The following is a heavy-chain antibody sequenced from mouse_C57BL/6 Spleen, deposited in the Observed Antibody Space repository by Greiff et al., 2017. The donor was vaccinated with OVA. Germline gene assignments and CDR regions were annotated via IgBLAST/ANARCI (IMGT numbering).Heavy chain of an antibody. D-gene: IGHD1-1*01. CDR3: ARLGYYGSSYYFDY. V-gene: IGHV5-9*01. J-gene: IGHJ2*01. CDR2: ISGGGGNT. CDR1: GFTFSSYT. Sequence: EVKVEESGGGLVKPGGSLKLSCAASGFTFSSYTMSWVRQTPEKRLEWVATISGGGGNTYYPDSVKGRFTISRDNAKNTLYLQMSSLRSEDTALYYCARLGYYGSSYYFDYWGQGTTLTVSS.